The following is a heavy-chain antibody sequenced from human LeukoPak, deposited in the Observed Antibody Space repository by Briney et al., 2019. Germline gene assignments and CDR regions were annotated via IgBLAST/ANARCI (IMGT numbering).Heavy chain of an antibody. D-gene: IGHD2-2*01. CDR1: GFTVSSNY. V-gene: IGHV3-66*01. J-gene: IGHJ4*02. CDR3: ARDEYQPYYFDY. Sequence: QSGGSLRLSCAASGFTVSSNYMSWVRQAPGKGLEWVSVIYSGGSTYYADSVKGRFTISRDNSKNTLYLQMNSLRAEDTAVYYCARDEYQPYYFDYWGQGTLVTVSS. CDR2: IYSGGST.